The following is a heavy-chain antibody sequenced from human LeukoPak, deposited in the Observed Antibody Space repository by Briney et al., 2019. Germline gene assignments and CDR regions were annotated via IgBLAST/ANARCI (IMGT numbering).Heavy chain of an antibody. CDR1: GGSISSGDYY. V-gene: IGHV4-30-4*08. CDR2: IYYSGST. CDR3: ARGDYGDYLDY. Sequence: ASETLSLTCTVSGGSISSGDYYWSWIRQPPGKGLEWIGYIYYSGSTHYNPSLKSRVTISVDRSKNQFSLKLSSVTAADTAVYYCARGDYGDYLDYWGQGTLVTVSS. J-gene: IGHJ4*02. D-gene: IGHD4-17*01.